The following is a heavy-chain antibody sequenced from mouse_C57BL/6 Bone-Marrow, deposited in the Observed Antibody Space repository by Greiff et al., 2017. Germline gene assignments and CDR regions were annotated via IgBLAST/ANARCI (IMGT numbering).Heavy chain of an antibody. D-gene: IGHD1-1*01. J-gene: IGHJ3*01. CDR3: ERSDSYCSRFFAD. Sequence: EVQLQESGGGLVQPGGSLSLSCAASGFTFTDYYMSWVRQPPGKALEWLGFISNKANGYTTEYSASVKGRFTTSRDTSQSNLYLQMNALRAEDSDTYYCERSDSYCSRFFADWGKGTLVTVSA. V-gene: IGHV7-3*01. CDR1: GFTFTDYY. CDR2: ISNKANGYTT.